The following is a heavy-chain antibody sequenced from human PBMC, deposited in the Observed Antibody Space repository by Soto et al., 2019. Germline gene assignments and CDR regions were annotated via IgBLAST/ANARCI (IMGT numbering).Heavy chain of an antibody. CDR1: GFTFSSYW. Sequence: EVQLVESGGGLLQPGGSLRLSCAASGFTFSSYWMHWVRQAPGKGLVWVSRINGDGSSTNYADSVKGRFTISRDNTKNTLYLQMNRLRAEDTAVYYCARATGVTGEDYWGQETLVTVSS. D-gene: IGHD7-27*01. CDR3: ARATGVTGEDY. J-gene: IGHJ4*02. CDR2: INGDGSST. V-gene: IGHV3-74*01.